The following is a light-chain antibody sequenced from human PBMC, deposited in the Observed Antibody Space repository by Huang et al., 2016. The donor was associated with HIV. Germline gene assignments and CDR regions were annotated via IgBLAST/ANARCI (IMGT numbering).Light chain of an antibody. CDR1: QSVSSNC. CDR3: QHYDSSPPKYT. J-gene: IGKJ2*01. Sequence: EIVLTQSPGPLSLSPGERATLSCRASQSVSSNCLAWYQQNPGQAPRLLVYGAANRATGIPDRVSGSGSGTDFTLTISRLEPEDFAVYYCQHYDSSPPKYTFGQGTKLDIK. CDR2: GAA. V-gene: IGKV3-20*01.